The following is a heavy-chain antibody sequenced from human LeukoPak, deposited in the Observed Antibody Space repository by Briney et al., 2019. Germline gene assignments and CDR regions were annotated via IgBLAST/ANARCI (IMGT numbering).Heavy chain of an antibody. J-gene: IGHJ6*02. CDR3: ASAYYDFWSGSPSYGMDV. D-gene: IGHD3-3*01. CDR2: IYYSGST. V-gene: IGHV4-30-4*01. Sequence: PSETLSLTCGVYGGSLSGHYWSWIRQPPGKGLEWIGYIYYSGSTYYNPSLKSRVTISVDTSKNQFSLKLSSVTAADTAVYYCASAYYDFWSGSPSYGMDVWGQGTTVTVSS. CDR1: GGSLSGHY.